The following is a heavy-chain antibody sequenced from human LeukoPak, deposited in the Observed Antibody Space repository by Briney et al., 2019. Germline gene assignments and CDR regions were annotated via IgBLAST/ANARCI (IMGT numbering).Heavy chain of an antibody. CDR2: IIPILGIA. V-gene: IGHV1-69*04. CDR3: AREYCGGDCSVDRNYFDY. D-gene: IGHD2-21*02. Sequence: ASVKVSCKASGGTFSSYTIGWVRQAPGQGLEWMGRIIPILGIANYAQKFQGRVTITADKSTSTAYMELSSLRSEDTAVYYCAREYCGGDCSVDRNYFDYWAREPWSPSPQ. CDR1: GGTFSSYT. J-gene: IGHJ4*02.